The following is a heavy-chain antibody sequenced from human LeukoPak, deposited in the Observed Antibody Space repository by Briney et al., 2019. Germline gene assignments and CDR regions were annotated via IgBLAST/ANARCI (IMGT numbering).Heavy chain of an antibody. J-gene: IGHJ3*02. D-gene: IGHD3-9*01. CDR1: GFTFLSYG. CDR2: IRYDGSNK. Sequence: PGGSLRLSCAASGFTFLSYGMHWVRQAPGKGLEWVAFIRYDGSNKYFADSVKGRFTISRDNSKNTLYLQMNSLRAEDTAVYYCARMTFYDILTGYFDVFDIWGQGTMVTVSS. V-gene: IGHV3-30*02. CDR3: ARMTFYDILTGYFDVFDI.